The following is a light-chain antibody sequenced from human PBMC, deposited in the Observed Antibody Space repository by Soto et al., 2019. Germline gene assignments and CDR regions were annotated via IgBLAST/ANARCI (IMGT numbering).Light chain of an antibody. CDR2: KAS. V-gene: IGKV1-5*03. Sequence: DIQMTQSPSTLSASVGDRVTITCRASRSISNYLAWYQQKPGKAPKLLIYKASTLETGVSSRFSGSGSGTEFTLTISSLQPDDFATYCCQQYNSIPLTFGGGTKVEIK. CDR3: QQYNSIPLT. CDR1: RSISNY. J-gene: IGKJ4*01.